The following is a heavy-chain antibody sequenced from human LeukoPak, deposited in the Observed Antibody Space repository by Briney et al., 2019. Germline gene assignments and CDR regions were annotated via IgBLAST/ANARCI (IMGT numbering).Heavy chain of an antibody. CDR3: ARREVVYATVTTFNY. J-gene: IGHJ4*02. V-gene: IGHV4-34*01. Sequence: AETLSLTCAVYGGSFSGYYRSWIRQPPGKGLEWIGEINHSGSTNYNPSLKSRVTISVDTSKNQFSLKLSSVTAADTAVYYCARREVVYATVTTFNYWGQGTLVTVSS. CDR2: INHSGST. D-gene: IGHD4-17*01. CDR1: GGSFSGYY.